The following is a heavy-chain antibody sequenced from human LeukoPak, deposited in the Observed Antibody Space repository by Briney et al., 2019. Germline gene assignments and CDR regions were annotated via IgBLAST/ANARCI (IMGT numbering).Heavy chain of an antibody. Sequence: SETLSLTCTVSGGSISSYYWSWIRQPPGKGLEWIGYIYYSGSTNYNPSLKSRVTISVDTSKNQFSLKLSSVTAADTAVYYCARSTAAPYYFDYWGRGTLVTVSS. CDR1: GGSISSYY. CDR3: ARSTAAPYYFDY. D-gene: IGHD2-21*02. CDR2: IYYSGST. V-gene: IGHV4-59*01. J-gene: IGHJ4*02.